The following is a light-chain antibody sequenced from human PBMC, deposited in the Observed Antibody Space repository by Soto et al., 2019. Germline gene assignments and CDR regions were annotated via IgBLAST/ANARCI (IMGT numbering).Light chain of an antibody. CDR2: AAS. J-gene: IGKJ1*01. Sequence: EIVLTQSPGTLSLSTGERATLSCRASQTVSSSYLAWYQQKPGQAPRLLIYAASTRATGIPDRFSGSGSGTDFTLSISRLEPEDFAVYYCQLYGTSPKPFGQGTKVEIK. CDR3: QLYGTSPKP. CDR1: QTVSSSY. V-gene: IGKV3-20*01.